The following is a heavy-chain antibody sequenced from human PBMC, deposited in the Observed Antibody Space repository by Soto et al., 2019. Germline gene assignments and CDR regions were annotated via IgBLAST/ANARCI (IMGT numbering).Heavy chain of an antibody. CDR1: GYTFTSYE. J-gene: IGHJ4*02. V-gene: IGHV1-8*01. Sequence: QVPLVQSGAEVKKPGDSVKVSCKASGYTFTSYEINWVRQATGQGLEWMGWMNPNSGNTGYAQKFQGRVTMTRNTSISTAYMELSRLRSEDTAVYYCARGQSGYSSGWSPNDYWGQGTLVTVSS. CDR3: ARGQSGYSSGWSPNDY. CDR2: MNPNSGNT. D-gene: IGHD6-13*01.